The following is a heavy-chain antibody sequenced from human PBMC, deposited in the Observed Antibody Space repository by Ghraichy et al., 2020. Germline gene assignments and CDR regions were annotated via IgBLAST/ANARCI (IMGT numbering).Heavy chain of an antibody. CDR2: IYYSGST. J-gene: IGHJ5*02. CDR3: VRRGRGYSYDWFDP. CDR1: GGSISSGDYY. D-gene: IGHD5-18*01. Sequence: SETLSLTCTVSGGSISSGDYYWSWIRQHPGKGLEWIGYIYYSGSTYYNPSLKSRVTISVDTSKNQFSLKLSSVTAADTAVYYCVRRGRGYSYDWFDPWGQGTLVTVSS. V-gene: IGHV4-31*03.